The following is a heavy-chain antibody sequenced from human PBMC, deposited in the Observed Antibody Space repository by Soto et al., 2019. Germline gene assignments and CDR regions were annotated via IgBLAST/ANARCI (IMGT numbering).Heavy chain of an antibody. D-gene: IGHD5-12*01. J-gene: IGHJ4*02. Sequence: QVQLVDSGGGWVKPGGSLRLSCAASGFTFSDYYMSWIRQAPGKGLEWVSYISSSGSNIYYADSVKGRFILSRDNAKNPLYLQINSLRAEDTAVYDCARGPPGWLKPLDYWGKGTLVTVSS. CDR2: ISSSGSNI. V-gene: IGHV3-11*01. CDR1: GFTFSDYY. CDR3: ARGPPGWLKPLDY.